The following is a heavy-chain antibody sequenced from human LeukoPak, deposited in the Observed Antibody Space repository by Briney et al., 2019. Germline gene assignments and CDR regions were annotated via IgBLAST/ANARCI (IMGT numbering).Heavy chain of an antibody. CDR3: ARGLKDIVVVPAAVYGMDV. CDR2: INHSGST. J-gene: IGHJ6*02. V-gene: IGHV4-34*01. D-gene: IGHD2-2*01. CDR1: GGSFSGYY. Sequence: PSETLSLTCAVYGGSFSGYYWSWIRQPPGKGPEWIGEINHSGSTNYNPSLKSRVTISVDTSKNQFSLKLSSVTAADTAVYYCARGLKDIVVVPAAVYGMDVWGQGTTVTVSS.